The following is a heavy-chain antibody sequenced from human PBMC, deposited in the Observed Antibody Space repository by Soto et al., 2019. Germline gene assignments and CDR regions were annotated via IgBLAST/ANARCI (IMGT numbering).Heavy chain of an antibody. CDR2: ISAYNGNT. CDR3: ARGQGGIAARYYYGMDV. CDR1: GYTFTSYG. Sequence: ASVTVSCKASGYTFTSYGISWVRQAPGQGLEWMGWISAYNGNTNYAQKLQGRVTMTTDTSTSTAYMELRSLRSDDTAVYYCARGQGGIAARYYYGMDVWGQGTTVTVSS. J-gene: IGHJ6*02. D-gene: IGHD6-6*01. V-gene: IGHV1-18*04.